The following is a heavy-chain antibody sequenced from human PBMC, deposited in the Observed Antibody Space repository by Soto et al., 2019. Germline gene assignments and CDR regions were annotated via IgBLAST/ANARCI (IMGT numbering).Heavy chain of an antibody. CDR1: GNTFTNNY. J-gene: IGHJ6*02. D-gene: IGHD2-21*02. CDR3: ASQGDEKPPYYYYGMDV. Sequence: QVQLVQSGAEVKKPGASVKVSCKASGNTFTNNYIHWVRQSPGQGLEWMGVINPEGGRTTYAKKFQGKIIMPADTSTRLVSMALSTLRSDDTAVYYCASQGDEKPPYYYYGMDVWGQGTTVTVSS. V-gene: IGHV1-46*03. CDR2: INPEGGRT.